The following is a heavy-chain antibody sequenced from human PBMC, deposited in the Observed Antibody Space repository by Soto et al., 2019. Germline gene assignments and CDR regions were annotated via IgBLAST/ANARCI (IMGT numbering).Heavy chain of an antibody. J-gene: IGHJ4*02. V-gene: IGHV3-23*01. CDR2: ISGSGRST. Sequence: GGSLRLSCGASGFTFSSYDMSWVRQAPGKGLEWVSAISGSGRSTYYADSVKGRFAISRDNSKNTLYLQMNNLRAEDTAVYYCARDHWYHYDWGQGTRVTVAS. CDR3: ARDHWYHYD. D-gene: IGHD6-13*01. CDR1: GFTFSSYD.